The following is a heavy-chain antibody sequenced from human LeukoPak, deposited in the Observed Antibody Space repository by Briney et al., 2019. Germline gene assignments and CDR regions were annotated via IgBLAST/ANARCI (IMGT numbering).Heavy chain of an antibody. CDR1: GVNVHSNF. D-gene: IGHD5-12*01. CDR3: ARDGGYRGYDADC. V-gene: IGHV3-53*01. CDR2: IYSGGST. J-gene: IGHJ4*02. Sequence: GFLGPFWAASGVNVHSNFMGWVRQAPGKGVGLGSVIYSGGSTYYADSVRGRFTISRENAQNSLFLQMNSLRAEDTAVYYCARDGGYRGYDADCWGQGTLVTVSS.